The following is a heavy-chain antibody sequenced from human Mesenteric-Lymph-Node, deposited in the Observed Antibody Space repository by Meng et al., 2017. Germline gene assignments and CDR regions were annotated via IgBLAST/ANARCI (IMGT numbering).Heavy chain of an antibody. J-gene: IGHJ4*02. Sequence: GGSLRLSCAASGFTFSTCSMNWVRQAPGKGLEWVSSISSSSSYIYYADSMKGRFNISRDNAKNSLYLQMNSLRAEDTAVYYCATWGYSGYDAYYFDYWGQGTLVTVSS. CDR1: GFTFSTCS. D-gene: IGHD5-12*01. CDR3: ATWGYSGYDAYYFDY. V-gene: IGHV3-21*01. CDR2: ISSSSSYI.